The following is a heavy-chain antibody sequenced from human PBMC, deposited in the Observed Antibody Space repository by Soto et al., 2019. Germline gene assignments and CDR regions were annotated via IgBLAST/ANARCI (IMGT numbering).Heavy chain of an antibody. CDR1: GFSLSTSGVG. D-gene: IGHD3-22*01. V-gene: IGHV2-5*02. Sequence: SGPTLVNPTQTLTLTCTFSGFSLSTSGVGVGWIRQPPGKALEWLALIYWDDDKRYSPSLKSRLTITKDTSKNQVVLTMTNMDPVDTATYYCAHRISYYDSSGYYYFDYWGQGTLVTVSS. CDR3: AHRISYYDSSGYYYFDY. J-gene: IGHJ4*02. CDR2: IYWDDDK.